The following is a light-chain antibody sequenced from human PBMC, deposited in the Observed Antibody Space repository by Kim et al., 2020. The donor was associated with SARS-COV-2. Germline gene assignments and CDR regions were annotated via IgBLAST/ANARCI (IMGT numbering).Light chain of an antibody. V-gene: IGLV3-1*01. J-gene: IGLJ3*02. CDR1: KLGDKY. Sequence: VSAGQTASINCSGDKLGDKYTCWYQQKPGKSPVLVIYQDNKRPSGMPEQFSGSNSGNTDTLTISGTQVWDEADYYCQAWDSSTGGVFGGGTQLTVL. CDR2: QDN. CDR3: QAWDSSTGGV.